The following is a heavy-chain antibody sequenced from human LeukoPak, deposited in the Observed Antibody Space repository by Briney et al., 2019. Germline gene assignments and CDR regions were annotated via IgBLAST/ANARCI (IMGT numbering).Heavy chain of an antibody. D-gene: IGHD4-23*01. CDR3: SRAQHGGNSGSNFDY. CDR2: IYSGGNT. J-gene: IGHJ4*02. V-gene: IGHV3-53*01. Sequence: GGSLRLSCSASGFNFRCYAMMWVRQAPGKGLEWVSVIYSGGNTYYADSVKGRFTVSRDNSKNTLYLQMNSLRAEGTAVYCCSRAQHGGNSGSNFDYWGQGTLVTVSS. CDR1: GFNFRCYA.